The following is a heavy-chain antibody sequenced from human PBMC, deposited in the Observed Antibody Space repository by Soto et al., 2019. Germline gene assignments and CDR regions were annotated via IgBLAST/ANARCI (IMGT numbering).Heavy chain of an antibody. J-gene: IGHJ3*02. D-gene: IGHD3-16*01. Sequence: GGSLRLSCAASGFTFRIYSIHWVRQAPGKWLEWVAVMWYDGTNKYYGESVKGRFTISRDNSENTLYLQMNSLRVEDTAVYYCARDATFGTKGGSFDIWGHGTLVTVSS. V-gene: IGHV3-33*01. CDR2: MWYDGTNK. CDR3: ARDATFGTKGGSFDI. CDR1: GFTFRIYS.